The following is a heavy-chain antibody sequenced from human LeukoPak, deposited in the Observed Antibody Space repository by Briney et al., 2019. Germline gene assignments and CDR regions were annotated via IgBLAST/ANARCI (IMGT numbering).Heavy chain of an antibody. Sequence: SQTLSLTCAVSGGSISSGGYSWSWIRQPPGKGPEWIGYIYHSGSTDYNPSLKSRVTISVDTSKNQFSLKLSSVTAADTAVYYCARGLGDFWSGYYEYYFDYWGQGTLVTVSS. J-gene: IGHJ4*02. CDR1: GGSISSGGYS. CDR2: IYHSGST. D-gene: IGHD3-3*01. CDR3: ARGLGDFWSGYYEYYFDY. V-gene: IGHV4-30-2*01.